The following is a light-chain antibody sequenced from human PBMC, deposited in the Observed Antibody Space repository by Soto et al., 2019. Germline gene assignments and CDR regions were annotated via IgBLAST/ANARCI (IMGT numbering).Light chain of an antibody. CDR3: QHYDGSPRT. CDR1: QSVRSNY. Sequence: ETVLTQSPGTVSLSPGERATLSCTTSQSVRSNYLACYQQEPGQAPRLLIYGVFSRATGIPDRFSGSGSGTEFTLTISGLEPEDSAVYYCQHYDGSPRTFGQGTKLAI. V-gene: IGKV3-20*01. CDR2: GVF. J-gene: IGKJ2*01.